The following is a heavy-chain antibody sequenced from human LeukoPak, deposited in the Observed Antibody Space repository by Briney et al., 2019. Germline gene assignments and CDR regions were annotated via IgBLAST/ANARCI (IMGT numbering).Heavy chain of an antibody. CDR2: IIPIFGTA. V-gene: IGHV1-69*06. J-gene: IGHJ4*02. CDR3: AREGDYYGSGSYSDY. Sequence: SVKVSCKASGGAFSSYAISWVRQAPGQGLEWMGGIIPIFGTANYAQKFQGRVTITADKSTSTAYMELSSLRSEDTAVYYCAREGDYYGSGSYSDYWGQGTLVTVSS. D-gene: IGHD3-10*01. CDR1: GGAFSSYA.